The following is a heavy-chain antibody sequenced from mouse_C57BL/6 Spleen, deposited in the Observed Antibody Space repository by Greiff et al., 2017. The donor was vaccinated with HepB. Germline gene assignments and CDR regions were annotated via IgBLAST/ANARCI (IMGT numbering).Heavy chain of an antibody. CDR1: GFTFSSYA. Sequence: EVKLVESGGGLVKPGGSLKLSCAASGFTFSSYAMSWVRQTPEKRLEWVATISDGGSYTYYPDNVKGRFTISRDNAKNNLYLQMSHLKSEDTAMYYCARDSYGNYDAMDYWGQGTSVTVSS. J-gene: IGHJ4*01. CDR2: ISDGGSYT. V-gene: IGHV5-4*01. D-gene: IGHD2-1*01. CDR3: ARDSYGNYDAMDY.